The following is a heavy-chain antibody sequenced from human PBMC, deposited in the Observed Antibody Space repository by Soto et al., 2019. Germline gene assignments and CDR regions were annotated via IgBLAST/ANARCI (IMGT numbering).Heavy chain of an antibody. CDR2: ISYDGSNK. J-gene: IGHJ4*02. CDR3: AKAGGRDGYNRAYYFDY. V-gene: IGHV3-30*18. D-gene: IGHD5-12*01. CDR1: GFTFSSYG. Sequence: GGSLRLSCAASGFTFSSYGMHWVRQAPGKGLEWVAVISYDGSNKYYAESVKGRFTISRDNSKNTLYLQMNSQRAEDTAVYYCAKAGGRDGYNRAYYFDYWGQGTLVTVSS.